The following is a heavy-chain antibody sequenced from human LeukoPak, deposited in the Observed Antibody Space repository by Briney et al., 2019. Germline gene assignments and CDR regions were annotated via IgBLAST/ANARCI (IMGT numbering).Heavy chain of an antibody. V-gene: IGHV4-59*01. CDR1: GASINSYD. Sequence: SETLSLTCSVSGASINSYDWNWIRQPPGQGLEWIGNTYNSGSTNYNPSLKSRVTISLDTSKNQVSLKMSSVTAADTAVYYCAKDWELGSWGQGTLVTVSS. CDR2: TYNSGST. D-gene: IGHD1-26*01. J-gene: IGHJ5*02. CDR3: AKDWELGS.